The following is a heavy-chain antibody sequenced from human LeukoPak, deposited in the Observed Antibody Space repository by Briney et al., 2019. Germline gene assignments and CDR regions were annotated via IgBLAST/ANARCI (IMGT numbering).Heavy chain of an antibody. CDR3: ARVRPDIAYYYYGMDV. J-gene: IGHJ6*02. CDR1: GYTLTELS. CDR2: FDPEDGET. V-gene: IGHV1-24*01. D-gene: IGHD2-15*01. Sequence: ASVKVSCKVSGYTLTELSMHWVRQAPGKGLEWMGGFDPEDGETIYAQKFQGRVTITADESTSTAYMELSSLRSEDTAVYYCARVRPDIAYYYYGMDVWGQGTTVTVSS.